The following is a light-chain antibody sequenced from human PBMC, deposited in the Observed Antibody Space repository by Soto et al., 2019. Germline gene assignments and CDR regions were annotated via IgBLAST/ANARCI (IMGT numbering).Light chain of an antibody. CDR1: QSVLYNSNNKNH. CDR3: QQYYSIPFT. V-gene: IGKV4-1*01. CDR2: GAS. J-gene: IGKJ5*01. Sequence: DFVMTQAPDSLTVSLGERATINCKSSQSVLYNSNNKNHLGWFQQKPGHPPKLLIYGASFRPSGVPDRFSGSGSGTDFTLTIRSLQAEDVAVYYCQQYYSIPFTFXQGTRTEIK.